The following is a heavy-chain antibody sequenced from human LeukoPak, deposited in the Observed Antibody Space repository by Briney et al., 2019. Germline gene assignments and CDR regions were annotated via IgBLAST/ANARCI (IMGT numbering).Heavy chain of an antibody. Sequence: ASVTVSCKVSGNSLSELSIQWVRQAPGKGLACVGGFDPEEAKMVYAQNFQGRVTMTEDTSTQTAYMELSGLTSGDTAVYYCTTRSGDFWSGFVNWGQGTLVTVSS. CDR3: TTRSGDFWSGFVN. J-gene: IGHJ4*02. CDR2: FDPEEAKM. V-gene: IGHV1-24*01. D-gene: IGHD3-3*01. CDR1: GNSLSELS.